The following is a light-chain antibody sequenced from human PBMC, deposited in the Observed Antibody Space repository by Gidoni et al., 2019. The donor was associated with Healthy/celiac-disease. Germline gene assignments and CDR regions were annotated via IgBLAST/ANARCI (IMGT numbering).Light chain of an antibody. CDR2: KAS. J-gene: IGKJ1*01. CDR1: QSISSW. CDR3: QQYNSYPWT. V-gene: IGKV1-5*03. Sequence: TQSPSTLSASVGDRVTITCRASQSISSWLAWYQQKPGKAPKLLIYKASSLESGVPSRFSGSGSGTEFTLTISSLQPDDFATYYCQQYNSYPWTFXXXTKVEIK.